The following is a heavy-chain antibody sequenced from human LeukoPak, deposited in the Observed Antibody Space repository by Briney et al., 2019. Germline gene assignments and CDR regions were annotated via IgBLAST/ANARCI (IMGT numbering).Heavy chain of an antibody. CDR3: ARDPEAMTTVRYFDY. CDR2: IIPIFGTA. Sequence: SVKVSCKASGGTFSSYAISWVRQAPGQGLEWMGGIIPIFGTANYAQKFQGRVTITADESTSTAYMELSSLRSEDTAVYYCARDPEAMTTVRYFDYRGQGTLVTVSS. V-gene: IGHV1-69*13. J-gene: IGHJ4*02. D-gene: IGHD4-11*01. CDR1: GGTFSSYA.